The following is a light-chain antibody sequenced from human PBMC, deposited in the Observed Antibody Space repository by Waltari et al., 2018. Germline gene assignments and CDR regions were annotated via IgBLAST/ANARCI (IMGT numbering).Light chain of an antibody. CDR2: LGS. J-gene: IGKJ1*01. V-gene: IGKV2-28*01. CDR1: QSLLHSNGYNY. CDR3: MQALQNPWT. Sequence: DIVMTQSPLSLPVTPGEPAYISCRSSQSLLHSNGYNYLDWYLQKPGQSPQLLIYLGSNRASGVPDRCSGSGSGTDFTLRISRVEAEDVGVYYCMQALQNPWTFGQGTKVEIK.